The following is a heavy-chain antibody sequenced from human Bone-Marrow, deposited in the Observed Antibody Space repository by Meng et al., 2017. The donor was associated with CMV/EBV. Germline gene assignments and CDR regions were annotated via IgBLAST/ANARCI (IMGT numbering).Heavy chain of an antibody. J-gene: IGHJ6*02. CDR1: GGSISSYY. D-gene: IGHD3-16*02. V-gene: IGHV4-59*01. CDR2: SGST. Sequence: GSLSLTCTVSGGSISSYYWSWIRQPPGKGLEWIGYSGSTNYNPSLQSRVIISVDTSKNQFSLKLRSVTAADTAVYYCASFSYYRYLDVWGQGTTVTVSS. CDR3: ASFSYYRYLDV.